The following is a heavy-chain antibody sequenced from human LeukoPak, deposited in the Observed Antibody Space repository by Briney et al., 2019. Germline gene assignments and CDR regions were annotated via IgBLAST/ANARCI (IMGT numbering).Heavy chain of an antibody. Sequence: WIRQPPGKGLEWVANIKQDGSEKYYVDSVKGRFTISRDNAKNSLYLQMNSLRAEDTAVYYCARDMGIAAAGDYFDYWGQGTLVTVSS. V-gene: IGHV3-7*01. D-gene: IGHD6-13*01. CDR2: IKQDGSEK. J-gene: IGHJ4*02. CDR3: ARDMGIAAAGDYFDY.